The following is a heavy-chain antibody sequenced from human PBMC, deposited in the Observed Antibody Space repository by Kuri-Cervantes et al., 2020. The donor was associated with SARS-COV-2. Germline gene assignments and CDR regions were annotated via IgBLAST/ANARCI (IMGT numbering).Heavy chain of an antibody. CDR1: GGSISSHY. V-gene: IGHV4-59*04. J-gene: IGHJ4*02. D-gene: IGHD3-3*01. Sequence: SETLSLTCTVSGGSISSHYWSWIRQPPGRGLEWIGYIYYSGSTYYNPSLKSRVTISVDTSKNQFSLKLSSVTAADTAVYYCARHGTGYDFWSGYYGEDYWGQGTLVTVSS. CDR3: ARHGTGYDFWSGYYGEDY. CDR2: IYYSGST.